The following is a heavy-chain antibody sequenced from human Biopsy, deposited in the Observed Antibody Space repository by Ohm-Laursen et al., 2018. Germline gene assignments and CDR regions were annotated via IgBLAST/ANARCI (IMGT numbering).Heavy chain of an antibody. CDR3: ARGPSGVATMG. CDR2: IHGDERSA. D-gene: IGHD5-24*01. V-gene: IGHV3-74*03. CDR1: GFTFSRSV. Sequence: SLRLSCAASGFTFSRSVMHWVRQAPGKGLMWVSRIHGDERSATYAEPVKGRFTISRDSSKNTLYLQMNSLRVEDTAVYYCARGPSGVATMGRGQGTLVTVSS. J-gene: IGHJ4*02.